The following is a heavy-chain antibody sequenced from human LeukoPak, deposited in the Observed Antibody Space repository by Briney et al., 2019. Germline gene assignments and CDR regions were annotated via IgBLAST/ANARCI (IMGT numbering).Heavy chain of an antibody. CDR2: IKPDGSEK. D-gene: IGHD3-3*01. Sequence: GGSLRLSCAASGFLVSGHYMNWVRQAPGKGLEWVANIKPDGSEKYYVDSVKGRFTISRDNAKNSLYLQMNSLRAEDTAVYYCAREGRDFWSGYSDYYYYMDVWGKGTTVTVSS. J-gene: IGHJ6*03. CDR1: GFLVSGHY. CDR3: AREGRDFWSGYSDYYYYMDV. V-gene: IGHV3-7*01.